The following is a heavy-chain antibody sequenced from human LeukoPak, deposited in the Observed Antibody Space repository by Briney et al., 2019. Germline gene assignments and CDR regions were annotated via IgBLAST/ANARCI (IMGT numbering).Heavy chain of an antibody. J-gene: IGHJ3*02. CDR2: INSDGSST. CDR3: ARRGAVADAFDI. V-gene: IGHV3-74*01. D-gene: IGHD4-23*01. CDR1: GFTFSSYW. Sequence: GGSLRLSCAASGFTFSSYWMYWVRQAPGKGLVWVSRINSDGSSTSYADSVKGRFTISRDNAKNTLYLQMNSLRAEDTAVYYCARRGAVADAFDIWGQGTMVTVSS.